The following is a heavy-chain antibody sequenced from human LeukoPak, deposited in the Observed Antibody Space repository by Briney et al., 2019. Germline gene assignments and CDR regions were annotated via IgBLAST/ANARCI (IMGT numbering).Heavy chain of an antibody. CDR1: GYTFTSYV. V-gene: IGHV1-18*01. D-gene: IGHD3-3*01. Sequence: ASVKVSCKASGYTFTSYVISWVRQAPGQGLEWMGWISAYNGNTNYAQKLQGRVTMTTDTSTSTAYMELRSLRSDDTAVYYCARFLPVDFWSSVWFDPWGQGTLVTVSS. CDR2: ISAYNGNT. J-gene: IGHJ5*02. CDR3: ARFLPVDFWSSVWFDP.